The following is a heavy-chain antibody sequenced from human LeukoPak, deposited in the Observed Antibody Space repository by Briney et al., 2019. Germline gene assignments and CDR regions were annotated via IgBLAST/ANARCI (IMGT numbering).Heavy chain of an antibody. CDR1: GFTFSSYS. CDR2: ISSSSSYI. Sequence: GGSLRLSCAASGFTFSSYSMNWVRQAPGKGLEWVSSISSSSSYIYYADSVKGRFTISRENAKNSLYLQMNSLRAEDTAVYYCARVTMVRGVMTVHFDYWGQGTLVTVSS. J-gene: IGHJ4*02. V-gene: IGHV3-21*01. CDR3: ARVTMVRGVMTVHFDY. D-gene: IGHD3-10*01.